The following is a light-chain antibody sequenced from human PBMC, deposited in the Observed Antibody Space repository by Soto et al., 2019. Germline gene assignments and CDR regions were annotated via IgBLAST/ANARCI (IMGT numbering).Light chain of an antibody. CDR2: LNSDGSH. Sequence: QSVLTQSPSASASLGASVKLTCTLSSGHSSYAIAWHQQQPEKGPRYLMKLNSDGSHSKGDGIPDRFSGSSSGAERYLTISGLQSEDEADAYCQTWGTGGAVFGGGTQLTVL. CDR1: SGHSSYA. CDR3: QTWGTGGAV. J-gene: IGLJ7*01. V-gene: IGLV4-69*01.